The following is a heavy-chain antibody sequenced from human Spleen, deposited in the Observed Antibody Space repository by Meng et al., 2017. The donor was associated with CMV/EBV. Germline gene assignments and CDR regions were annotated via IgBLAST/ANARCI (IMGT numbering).Heavy chain of an antibody. CDR2: VSAYNGNT. CDR1: GYTFTPLG. J-gene: IGHJ4*02. CDR3: ARPLVVVPAVDFDY. V-gene: IGHV1-18*01. D-gene: IGHD2-2*01. Sequence: SGYTFTPLGLSWVRQAPGQGLEWMGWVSAYNGNTRYAQKFQGRITMTIDTSASTAYMELRSLRSDDTAVYYCARPLVVVPAVDFDYWGQGTLVTVSS.